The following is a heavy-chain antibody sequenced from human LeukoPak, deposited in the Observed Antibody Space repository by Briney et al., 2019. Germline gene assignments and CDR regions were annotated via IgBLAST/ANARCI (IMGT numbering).Heavy chain of an antibody. CDR3: TEGRSCTNSICHSWFPEI. V-gene: IGHV3-23*01. J-gene: IGHJ3*02. CDR1: GFTFSSYA. Sequence: QPGGSLRLSCAASGFTFSSYAMSWVRQAPGKGLEWVSTISGSGGSSRSGGTFYADSVKGRFTISRDNSKNTLFLQMNSLRAEDTGVYYCTEGRSCTNSICHSWFPEIWAQGTMVTVSS. CDR2: ISGSGGSSRSGGT. D-gene: IGHD2-8*01.